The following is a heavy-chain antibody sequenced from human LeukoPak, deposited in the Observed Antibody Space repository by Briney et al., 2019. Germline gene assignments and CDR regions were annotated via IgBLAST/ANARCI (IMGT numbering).Heavy chain of an antibody. D-gene: IGHD2-2*01. J-gene: IGHJ3*02. Sequence: GESLKISCKGSGYSFTSYGIGWVRQMPGKGLEWMGIIYPGDSDTRYSPSFQGQVTISADKSISTAYLQWSSLKASDTAMYYCASSRDIVVVPAAIYAFDIWGQGTMVTVSS. V-gene: IGHV5-51*01. CDR3: ASSRDIVVVPAAIYAFDI. CDR2: IYPGDSDT. CDR1: GYSFTSYG.